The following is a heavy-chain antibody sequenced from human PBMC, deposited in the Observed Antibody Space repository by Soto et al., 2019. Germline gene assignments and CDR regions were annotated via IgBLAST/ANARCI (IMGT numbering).Heavy chain of an antibody. D-gene: IGHD6-13*01. CDR1: GYTLTTYG. J-gene: IGHJ4*02. Sequence: GAAAKVSCKASGYTLTTYGISWVRQAAGEGLDWMGVINPSGGSTTYAQKFQDRVTLTRDTSTSTVYMELSSLRSEDTAVYHCASDSLYSSSCYVYWGQGTLVTVSS. CDR2: INPSGGST. CDR3: ASDSLYSSSCYVY. V-gene: IGHV1-46*03.